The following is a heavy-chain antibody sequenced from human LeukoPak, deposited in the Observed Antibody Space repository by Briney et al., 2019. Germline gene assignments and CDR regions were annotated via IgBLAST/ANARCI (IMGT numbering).Heavy chain of an antibody. CDR2: ISAYNGNT. Sequence: ASVKVSCKVSGYTFTSYGISWVRQAPGQGLEWMGWISAYNGNTNYAQKLQGRVTMTTDTSTSTAYMELRSLRSDDTAVYYCARERGAARPFSSYYYYYMDVWGKGTTVTVSS. CDR1: GYTFTSYG. D-gene: IGHD6-6*01. J-gene: IGHJ6*03. V-gene: IGHV1-18*01. CDR3: ARERGAARPFSSYYYYYMDV.